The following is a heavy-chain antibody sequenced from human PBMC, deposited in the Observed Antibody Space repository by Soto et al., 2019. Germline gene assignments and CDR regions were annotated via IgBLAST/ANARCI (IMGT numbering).Heavy chain of an antibody. CDR2: IYYSGRP. D-gene: IGHD1-20*01. CDR3: TRVRITATARDGFDI. Sequence: SETLSLTCTVSGVSISSYYWSWIRQPPGKGLEWIGYIYYSGRPNYNPSLKGRVTISVDTSKNQFSLKLSSVTAADTAVYYCTRVRITATARDGFDIWSQGTMVTVSS. J-gene: IGHJ3*02. V-gene: IGHV4-59*08. CDR1: GVSISSYY.